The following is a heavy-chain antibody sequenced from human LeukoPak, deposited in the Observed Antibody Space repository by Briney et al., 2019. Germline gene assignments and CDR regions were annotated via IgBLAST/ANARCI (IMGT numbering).Heavy chain of an antibody. CDR1: GYTFTSYT. Sequence: ASVKVSCKASGYTFTSYTISWVRQAPGQALEWMGWISTYTRNTNYAQNLQGRVTMTTDTSTTTAYMELRNLRSDDTAVYYCARLNGSGYYYWCQGTLV. V-gene: IGHV1-18*04. D-gene: IGHD3-22*01. CDR3: ARLNGSGYYY. J-gene: IGHJ4*02. CDR2: ISTYTRNT.